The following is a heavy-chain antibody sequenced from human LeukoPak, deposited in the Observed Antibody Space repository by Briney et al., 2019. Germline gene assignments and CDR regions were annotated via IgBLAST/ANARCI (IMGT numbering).Heavy chain of an antibody. D-gene: IGHD1-1*01. CDR1: GGTFSSYA. CDR3: ASPRAELEARVFDI. V-gene: IGHV1-69*13. Sequence: GASVKVSCKASGGTFSSYAISWVRQAPGQGLEWMGGIIPIFGTGNYAQKFQGRVTITADESTSTAYMELSSLRSEDTAVYYCASPRAELEARVFDIWGQGTMVTVSS. J-gene: IGHJ3*02. CDR2: IIPIFGTG.